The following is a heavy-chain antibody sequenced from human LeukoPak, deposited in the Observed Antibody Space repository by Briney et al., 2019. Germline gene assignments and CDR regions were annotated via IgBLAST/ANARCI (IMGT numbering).Heavy chain of an antibody. CDR2: IYYSGST. Sequence: SETLSLTCTVSGGSISSHYWSWIRQPPGKGLEWIGYIYYSGSTNYNPSLKSRVTMSVDTSKNQFSLKLSSVTAADTAAYYCARDIMDVWGKGTTVTVSS. V-gene: IGHV4-59*11. CDR3: ARDIMDV. J-gene: IGHJ6*03. CDR1: GGSISSHY.